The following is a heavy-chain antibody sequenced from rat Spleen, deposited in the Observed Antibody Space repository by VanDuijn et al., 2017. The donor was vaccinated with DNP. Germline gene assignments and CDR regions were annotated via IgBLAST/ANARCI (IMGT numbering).Heavy chain of an antibody. CDR1: GFSLTTYN. CDR2: IWNTGDT. Sequence: QVQLKESGPGLVQPSQTLSLTCTVAGFSLTTYNVHWVRQPPGKGLEWMGVIWNTGDTRYNSALKSRLSISKDTSKSQVFLKMNSLQTEDTAMYFCASPYYDGSYYYYFDHWGQGVMVTVSS. CDR3: ASPYYDGSYYYYFDH. V-gene: IGHV2-41*01. D-gene: IGHD1-12*02. J-gene: IGHJ2*01.